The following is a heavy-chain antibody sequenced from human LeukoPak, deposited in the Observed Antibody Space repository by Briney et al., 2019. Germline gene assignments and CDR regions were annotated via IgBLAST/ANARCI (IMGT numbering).Heavy chain of an antibody. J-gene: IGHJ4*02. V-gene: IGHV3-23*01. CDR3: AKTGQYYYGSGSYHESVFLDY. Sequence: PGGSLRLSCAASGFTFSSYAMSWVRQAPGKGLEWVSAISGSGGSTYYADSVKGRFTISRDNSKNTLYLQMNSLRAEDTAVYYCAKTGQYYYGSGSYHESVFLDYWGQGTLVTVSS. CDR1: GFTFSSYA. D-gene: IGHD3-10*01. CDR2: ISGSGGST.